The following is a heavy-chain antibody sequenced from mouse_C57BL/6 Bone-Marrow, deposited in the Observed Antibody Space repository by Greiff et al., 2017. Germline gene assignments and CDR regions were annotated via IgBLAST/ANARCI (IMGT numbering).Heavy chain of an antibody. V-gene: IGHV1-50*01. CDR1: GYTFTSYW. J-gene: IGHJ2*01. D-gene: IGHD2-1*01. CDR3: AVYYGNYAFDY. Sequence: QVQLQQPGAELVKPGASVKLSCKASGYTFTSYWMQWVKQRPGQGLEWIGEIDPSDSYTNYNQKFKGKATLTVDTSSSTAYMQLSSLTSEDSAVYYCAVYYGNYAFDYWGQGTTLTESS. CDR2: IDPSDSYT.